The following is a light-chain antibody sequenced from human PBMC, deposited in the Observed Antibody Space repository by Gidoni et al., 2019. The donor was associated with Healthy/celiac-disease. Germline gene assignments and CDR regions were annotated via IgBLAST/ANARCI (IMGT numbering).Light chain of an antibody. CDR3: QQYNSYSRYI. Sequence: DIQMTQSPSTLSASVGDRVTITCRASQSISSWLAWYQQKPGKAPKLLNYDSSSLESGVPSRFSGSGSGTEFTLTISSLQPDDFATYYCQQYNSYSRYIFGQGTKLEIK. CDR1: QSISSW. V-gene: IGKV1-5*01. J-gene: IGKJ2*01. CDR2: DSS.